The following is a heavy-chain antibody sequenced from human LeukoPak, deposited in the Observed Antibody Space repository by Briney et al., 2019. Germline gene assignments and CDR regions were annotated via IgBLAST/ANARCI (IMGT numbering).Heavy chain of an antibody. D-gene: IGHD3-22*01. Sequence: PGGSLRLSCATSGFTFSNAWMNWVRQAPGKGLEWVGRIRSNSDGGTIDYAAPVKGRFTLSRDDSKTTLYLQMNSLQTEDTAVYYCATDFYGSTWGQGTLVTVSS. V-gene: IGHV3-15*07. CDR3: ATDFYGST. J-gene: IGHJ5*02. CDR2: IRSNSDGGTI. CDR1: GFTFSNAW.